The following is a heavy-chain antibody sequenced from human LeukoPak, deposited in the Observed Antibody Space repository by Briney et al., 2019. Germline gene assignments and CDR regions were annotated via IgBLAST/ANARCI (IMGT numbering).Heavy chain of an antibody. J-gene: IGHJ4*02. CDR1: GFTFSSYT. V-gene: IGHV3-23*01. D-gene: IGHD3-16*01. CDR3: AKDGGLWVSAHWGNS. Sequence: GGSLRLSCAASGFTFSSYTMSWVRQAPGKGLEWVSTITTSDGNTYYADSVKGRFTVSRDNSKNTLFLQMNSLRAEDTAVYYCAKDGGLWVSAHWGNSWGRGTLVTVSS. CDR2: ITTSDGNT.